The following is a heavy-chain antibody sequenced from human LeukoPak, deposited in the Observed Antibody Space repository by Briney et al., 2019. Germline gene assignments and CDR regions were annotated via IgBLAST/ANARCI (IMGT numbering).Heavy chain of an antibody. Sequence: PSETLSLTCTVSGGSVSNFYWSWTRQPPGKALEWIGYMFDNGGTNYNPSLKSRVTISIDTSRNQISLKLTSVTTADTAVYYCARGSGSKTPFPLDYWGQGTLVTVSS. CDR3: ARGSGSKTPFPLDY. CDR1: GGSVSNFY. J-gene: IGHJ4*02. CDR2: MFDNGGT. V-gene: IGHV4-59*02. D-gene: IGHD1-26*01.